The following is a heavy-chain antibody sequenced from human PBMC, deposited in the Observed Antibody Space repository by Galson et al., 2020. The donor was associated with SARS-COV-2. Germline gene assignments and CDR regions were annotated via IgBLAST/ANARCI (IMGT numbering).Heavy chain of an antibody. CDR3: ARDQDRTDYAQLLWFGERPSSWFDP. J-gene: IGHJ5*02. V-gene: IGHV3-30*04. CDR1: GFTFSSYA. CDR2: ISYDGSNK. D-gene: IGHD3-10*01. Sequence: GGSLRLSCAASGFTFSSYAMHWVRQAPGKGLEWVAVISYDGSNKYYADSVKGRFTISRDNSKNTLYLQMNSLRAEDTAVYYCARDQDRTDYAQLLWFGERPSSWFDPWGQGTLVTVSS.